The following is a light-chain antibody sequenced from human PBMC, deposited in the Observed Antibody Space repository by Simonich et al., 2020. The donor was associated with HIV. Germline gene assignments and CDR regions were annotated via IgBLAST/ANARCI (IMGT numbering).Light chain of an antibody. CDR3: QQYSNWPPT. CDR2: GAS. V-gene: IGKV3-15*01. J-gene: IGKJ1*01. CDR1: QSISNN. Sequence: EIVLTQSPGTLSLSPGERATLSCRASQSISNNLAWYQQKPGQAPRLLTNGASTRATGIPARFSGSGSGTEFTLTISSMQSEDFAVYYCQQYSNWPPTFGQGTKVEIK.